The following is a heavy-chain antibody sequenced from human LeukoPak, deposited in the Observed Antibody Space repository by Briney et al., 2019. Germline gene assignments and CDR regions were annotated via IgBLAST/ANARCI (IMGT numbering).Heavy chain of an antibody. CDR2: IIPIFGTA. CDR1: GGTFSSYA. Sequence: SVKVSCKASGGTFSSYAISWVRQAPGQGLEWMGGIIPIFGTANYAQKFQGRVTITADESTSTAYMELSSLRSEDTAVYYCASSVVPAAISASDIWGQGTMVTVSS. D-gene: IGHD2-2*02. V-gene: IGHV1-69*13. J-gene: IGHJ3*02. CDR3: ASSVVPAAISASDI.